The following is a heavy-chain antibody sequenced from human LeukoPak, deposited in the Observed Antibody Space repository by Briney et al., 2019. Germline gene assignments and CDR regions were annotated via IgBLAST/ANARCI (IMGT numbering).Heavy chain of an antibody. D-gene: IGHD3-3*01. J-gene: IGHJ4*02. CDR2: IYYSGST. CDR1: GGSISSSSYY. V-gene: IGHV4-39*01. Sequence: PSETLSLTCTVSGGSISSSSYYWGWIRQPPGKGLEWIGSIYYSGSTYYNPSLKSRVTISVDTSKNQFSLKLSSVTAADTAVYYCARTDDPTDYWGQGTLVTVSS. CDR3: ARTDDPTDY.